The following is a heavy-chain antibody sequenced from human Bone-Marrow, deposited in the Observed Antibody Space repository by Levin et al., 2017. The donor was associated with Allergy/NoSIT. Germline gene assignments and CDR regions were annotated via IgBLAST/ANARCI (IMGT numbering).Heavy chain of an antibody. J-gene: IGHJ4*02. V-gene: IGHV4-34*01. Sequence: SQTLSLTCAVYGESFTGYYWNWIRQPPGKGLEWIGEINHSGSTNYNPSLKSRVTISLDTSKNQFSLKLNSVTAADTAVYYCARGYSTSWFYYFDSWGQGTLVTVSS. CDR1: GESFTGYY. D-gene: IGHD6-13*01. CDR2: INHSGST. CDR3: ARGYSTSWFYYFDS.